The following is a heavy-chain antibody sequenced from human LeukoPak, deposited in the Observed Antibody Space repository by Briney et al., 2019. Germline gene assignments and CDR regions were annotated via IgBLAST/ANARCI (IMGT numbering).Heavy chain of an antibody. D-gene: IGHD3-3*01. CDR3: AREILSTTIFDDY. Sequence: ASVKVSCKASGYTFTSYYMHWVRQAPGQGLEWRGIINPSGGSTSYAQKFQGRVTMTRDMSTSTVYMELSSLRSEDTAVYYCAREILSTTIFDDYWGQGTLVTVSS. V-gene: IGHV1-46*01. CDR2: INPSGGST. CDR1: GYTFTSYY. J-gene: IGHJ4*02.